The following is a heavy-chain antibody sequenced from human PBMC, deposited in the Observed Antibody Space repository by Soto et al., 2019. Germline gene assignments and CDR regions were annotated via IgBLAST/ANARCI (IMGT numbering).Heavy chain of an antibody. D-gene: IGHD1-1*01. CDR1: GFTFSAYA. V-gene: IGHV3-30*18. CDR2: ISYGGSNK. J-gene: IGHJ4*02. CDR3: AKDTVRGSHAAGADY. Sequence: QVQLVESGGGVVQPGRSLRLSCAASGFTFSAYAIHWVRQAPGKGLEWVAVISYGGSNKYFGNSVKGRFTISRDNSKNTVYLQMNSLRAEDTAVYYCAKDTVRGSHAAGADYWGQGTLVTVSS.